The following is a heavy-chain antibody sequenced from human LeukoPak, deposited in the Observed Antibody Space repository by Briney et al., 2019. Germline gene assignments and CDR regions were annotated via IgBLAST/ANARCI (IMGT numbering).Heavy chain of an antibody. CDR1: GYTFSSFD. D-gene: IGHD6-13*01. J-gene: IGHJ4*02. CDR3: ARASGPRSSWYPLDS. Sequence: ASVKVSCKASGYTFSSFDINWVRQASGQRLEWMGWMNPDSGAAGYAQKFRGRLTLIRNTSISTAYMELHSLRSEDTAIYYCARASGPRSSWYPLDSWGQGTLVSVSA. CDR2: MNPDSGAA. V-gene: IGHV1-8*01.